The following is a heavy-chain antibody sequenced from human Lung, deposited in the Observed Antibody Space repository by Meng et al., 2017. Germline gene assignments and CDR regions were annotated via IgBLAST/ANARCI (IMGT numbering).Heavy chain of an antibody. V-gene: IGHV4-34*01. Sequence: QVQRQRLGAGLLKPSETLPLTCVVSGGSFSDYYWSWIRQPPGKGLEWIGEINHSGSTNYNPSLESRATISVDTSQNNLSLKLSSVTAADSAVYYCARGPTTMAHDFDYWGQGTLVTVSS. J-gene: IGHJ4*02. CDR3: ARGPTTMAHDFDY. CDR1: GGSFSDYY. D-gene: IGHD4-11*01. CDR2: INHSGST.